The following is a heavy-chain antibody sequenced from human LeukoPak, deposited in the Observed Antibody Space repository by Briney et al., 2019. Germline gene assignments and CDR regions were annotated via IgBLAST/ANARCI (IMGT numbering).Heavy chain of an antibody. CDR2: SIPIAGIV. V-gene: IGHV1-69*04. D-gene: IGHD3-9*01. J-gene: IGHJ4*02. Sequence: SVKVSCKASGGTFSDDAISWVRQAPGQGLQWMGRSIPIAGIVQYAQKFQDRVTITADKSTTTAYMEMSSLRSEDTAVYYCATDGGFDIVTLDFWGQGTLVTVSS. CDR1: GGTFSDDA. CDR3: ATDGGFDIVTLDF.